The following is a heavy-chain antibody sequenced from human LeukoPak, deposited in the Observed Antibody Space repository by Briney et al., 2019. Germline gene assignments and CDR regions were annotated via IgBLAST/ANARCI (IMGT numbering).Heavy chain of an antibody. CDR2: IYYSGST. CDR3: ARHQKYYYDSSGYYDAFDI. J-gene: IGHJ3*02. CDR1: GGSISRYY. D-gene: IGHD3-22*01. Sequence: SETLSLTCTVSGGSISRYYWAWIRQPPGKGLEWIGYIYYSGSTNYNPSLKSRVTISVDTSKDQFSLKLSSVTAADTAVYYCARHQKYYYDSSGYYDAFDIWGQGTMVTVSS. V-gene: IGHV4-59*08.